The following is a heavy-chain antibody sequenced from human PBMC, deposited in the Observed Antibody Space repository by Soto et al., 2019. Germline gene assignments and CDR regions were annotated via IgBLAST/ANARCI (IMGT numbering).Heavy chain of an antibody. Sequence: QVQLVQSGTEVKKPGSSVTVSCKASGGPYSKYSISWVRQAPGQGLEWMGRIIPIFDITNYAQKFQGRVTITADKSTSTVYMDVSSLRSEDTAVYYCARSLLGDHYDSDGLDSWGQGTLVSVSS. CDR3: ARSLLGDHYDSDGLDS. V-gene: IGHV1-69*02. J-gene: IGHJ4*02. CDR2: IIPIFDIT. CDR1: GGPYSKYS. D-gene: IGHD3-22*01.